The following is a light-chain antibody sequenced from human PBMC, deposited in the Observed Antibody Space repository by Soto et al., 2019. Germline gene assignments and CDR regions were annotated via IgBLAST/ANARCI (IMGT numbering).Light chain of an antibody. J-gene: IGLJ1*01. CDR3: ISYTSSSTLDV. CDR2: EVS. Sequence: QSVLTQPASVSGSPGQSITISCTGTSSDVGGYKFVSWYQHHPGKAPKLMIYEVSNRPSGVSNRFSGSKSGNTASLTISGLQAEDEADYYCISYTSSSTLDVFGTGTKVTVL. CDR1: SSDVGGYKF. V-gene: IGLV2-14*01.